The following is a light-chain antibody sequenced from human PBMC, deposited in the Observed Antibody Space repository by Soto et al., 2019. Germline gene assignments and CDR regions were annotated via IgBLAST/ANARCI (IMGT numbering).Light chain of an antibody. CDR1: SSDVGGYNY. V-gene: IGLV2-14*01. CDR2: DVS. J-gene: IGLJ1*01. CDR3: SSYRSSSTLYV. Sequence: QSALTQAASVSGSPGQSITISCTGTSSDVGGYNYVSWYQQHPGKAPKLMIYDVSNRPSGVSNRFSGSKSGNTASLTISGLQAEDEADYYCSSYRSSSTLYVFGTGTKLTVL.